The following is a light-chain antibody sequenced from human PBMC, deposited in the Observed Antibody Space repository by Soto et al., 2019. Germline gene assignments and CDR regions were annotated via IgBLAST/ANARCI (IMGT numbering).Light chain of an antibody. V-gene: IGKV3-11*01. Sequence: EIVLTQSPATLSLSPGERATLSCRASQSVGSYLAWYQQKPGQAPRLLIYAASNRATAIPARFSGSGSGTDFTLTISSLEPEDFAVYYCQQRTKWRTFGQGTKVEIK. CDR3: QQRTKWRT. CDR2: AAS. CDR1: QSVGSY. J-gene: IGKJ1*01.